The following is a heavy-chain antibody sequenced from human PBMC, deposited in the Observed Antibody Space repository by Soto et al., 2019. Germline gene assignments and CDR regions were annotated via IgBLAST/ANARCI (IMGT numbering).Heavy chain of an antibody. CDR3: AKELGGNSGLHY. CDR1: GFTFSSYG. CDR2: ILYDGSQQ. J-gene: IGHJ4*02. D-gene: IGHD2-21*02. V-gene: IGHV3-30*18. Sequence: QVQLVESGGGVVQPGRSLRLSCAASGFTFSSYGMHWVRQAPGKGLEWVAYILYDGSQQYYAGSVKGRFTISRDDSKNSLYLLMNSLRAEDTAVYYCAKELGGNSGLHYWGQGTLFTVSS.